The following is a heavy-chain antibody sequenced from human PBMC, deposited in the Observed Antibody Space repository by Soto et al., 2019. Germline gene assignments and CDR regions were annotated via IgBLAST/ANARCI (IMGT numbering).Heavy chain of an antibody. D-gene: IGHD3-3*01. CDR2: INAGNGNT. Sequence: ASVKVSCKASGYTFTSYAMHWVRQAPGQRLEWMGWINAGNGNTKYSQKFQGRVTITRDTSASTAYMELSSLRSEDTAVYYCASTERYYDFWSGSYYYYYGMDVWGQETTVTVSS. CDR3: ASTERYYDFWSGSYYYYYGMDV. CDR1: GYTFTSYA. V-gene: IGHV1-3*01. J-gene: IGHJ6*02.